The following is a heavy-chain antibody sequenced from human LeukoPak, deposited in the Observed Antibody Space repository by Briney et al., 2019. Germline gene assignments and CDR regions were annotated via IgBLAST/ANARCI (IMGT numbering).Heavy chain of an antibody. Sequence: GGSLRLSCAASGFTFSSYWMSWVRQAPGKGLEWVANIKQDGSEKYYVDSVKGRFTISRDNAKNSLYLQMNSLRAEDTAVYYCARERGYSSSWYGVYYFDYWGQGTLATVSS. CDR1: GFTFSSYW. CDR2: IKQDGSEK. J-gene: IGHJ4*02. CDR3: ARERGYSSSWYGVYYFDY. V-gene: IGHV3-7*01. D-gene: IGHD6-13*01.